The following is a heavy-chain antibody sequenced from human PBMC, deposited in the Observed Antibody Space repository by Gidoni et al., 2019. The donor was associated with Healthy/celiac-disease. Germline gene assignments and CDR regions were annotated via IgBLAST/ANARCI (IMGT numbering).Heavy chain of an antibody. J-gene: IGHJ4*02. CDR2: IYTSGST. Sequence: QVQLHESGPGLVKPSQTLSLTCPVSGGSISSGSYYWSWIRQPAGKGLEWIGRIYTSGSTNYNPSLKSRVTISVDTSKNQFSLKLSSVTAADTAVYYCARETHADYQKPFDYWGQGTLVTVSS. CDR1: GGSISSGSYY. CDR3: ARETHADYQKPFDY. V-gene: IGHV4-61*02. D-gene: IGHD4-17*01.